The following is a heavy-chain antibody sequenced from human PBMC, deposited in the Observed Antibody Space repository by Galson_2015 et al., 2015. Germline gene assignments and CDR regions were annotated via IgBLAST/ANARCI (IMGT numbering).Heavy chain of an antibody. CDR2: ISGSGGST. V-gene: IGHV3-23*01. CDR3: ARDLNSYGGGY. Sequence: SLRLSCAASGFTFSSYAMSWVRQAPGKGLEWVSAISGSGGSTYYADSVKGRFTISRDNSKNTLYLQMNSLRAEDTAVYYCARDLNSYGGGYWGQGTLVTVSS. J-gene: IGHJ4*02. D-gene: IGHD5-18*01. CDR1: GFTFSSYA.